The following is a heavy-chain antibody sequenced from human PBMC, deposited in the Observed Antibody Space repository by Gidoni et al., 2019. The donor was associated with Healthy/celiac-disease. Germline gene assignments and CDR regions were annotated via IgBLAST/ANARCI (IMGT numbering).Heavy chain of an antibody. CDR2: IWYDGSNK. CDR1: GFTFSRYG. CDR3: ARDFGVQWLVGFEDY. D-gene: IGHD6-19*01. Sequence: QVQLVESGGGVVQPGRSLRLSCAASGFTFSRYGMPWVRQAPGQGLEWVAVIWYDGSNKDYADSVKGRFTISRDNSKNTLYLQMNSLRAEDTAVYYCARDFGVQWLVGFEDYWGQGTLVTVSS. V-gene: IGHV3-33*01. J-gene: IGHJ4*02.